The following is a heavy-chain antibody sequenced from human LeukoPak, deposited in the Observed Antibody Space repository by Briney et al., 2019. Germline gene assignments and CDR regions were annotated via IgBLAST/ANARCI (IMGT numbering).Heavy chain of an antibody. V-gene: IGHV3-23*01. J-gene: IGHJ6*03. Sequence: GGSLRLSCAASGFTLSSYDMTWVRQTPGKGLEWVALISRSGGTTYYADSVKGRFTISRDNSKNTLYLQMNSLRAEDTAEYYCAKRGGTESFYYYYMDVWGKGTTVTVSS. D-gene: IGHD2-15*01. CDR2: ISRSGGTT. CDR3: AKRGGTESFYYYYMDV. CDR1: GFTLSSYD.